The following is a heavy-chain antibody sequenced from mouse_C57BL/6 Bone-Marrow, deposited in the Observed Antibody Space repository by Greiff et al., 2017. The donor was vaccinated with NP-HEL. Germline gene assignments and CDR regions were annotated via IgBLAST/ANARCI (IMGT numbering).Heavy chain of an antibody. J-gene: IGHJ2*01. D-gene: IGHD1-1*02. CDR1: GYTFTSYW. CDR3: ARRWPYYFDY. CDR2: IDPSDSYT. Sequence: VQLQQPGAELVRPGTSVKLSCKASGYTFTSYWMHWVKQRPGQGLEWIGVIDPSDSYTNYNQKFKGKATLTVDTSSSTAYMQLSSLTSEDSAVYYCARRWPYYFDYWGQGTTLTVSS. V-gene: IGHV1-59*01.